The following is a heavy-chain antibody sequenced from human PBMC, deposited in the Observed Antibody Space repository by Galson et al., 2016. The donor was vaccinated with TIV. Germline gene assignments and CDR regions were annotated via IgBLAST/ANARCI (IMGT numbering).Heavy chain of an antibody. CDR2: IIGMSGTT. CDR1: GGTFSSYA. J-gene: IGHJ1*01. Sequence: SVKVSCKASGGTFSSYAISWVRQAPGQGLEWMGGIIGMSGTTNYAQKFQGRVTITADEIPSTAYMELSSLRSDDTAVYFCARGETYYDSKYFHHWGQGTLVTVSS. D-gene: IGHD3-22*01. CDR3: ARGETYYDSKYFHH. V-gene: IGHV1-69*13.